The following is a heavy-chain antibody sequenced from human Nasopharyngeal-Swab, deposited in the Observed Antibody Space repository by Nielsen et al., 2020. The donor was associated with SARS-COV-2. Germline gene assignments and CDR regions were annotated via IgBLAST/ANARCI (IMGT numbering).Heavy chain of an antibody. CDR1: GGSVSRVGYY. J-gene: IGHJ4*02. CDR2: ISHAGTT. Sequence: SETLSLTCTVSGGSVSRVGYYWSWIRQPPGQGLQWIGEISHAGTTNHNPSLKSRATISVDTSKNQFSLKLGSVTAADTAVYYCARDSRSISIFGVVTGGFDCWGQGTLVTVSS. D-gene: IGHD3-3*01. V-gene: IGHV4-61*08. CDR3: ARDSRSISIFGVVTGGFDC.